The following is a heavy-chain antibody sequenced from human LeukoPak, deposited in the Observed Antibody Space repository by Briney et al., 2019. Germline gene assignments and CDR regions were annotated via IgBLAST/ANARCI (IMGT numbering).Heavy chain of an antibody. CDR1: GGSFSGYY. CDR3: ARPASPWELRLDY. V-gene: IGHV4-34*01. D-gene: IGHD1-26*01. J-gene: IGHJ4*02. Sequence: SETLSLTCAVYGGSFSGYYWSWIRQPPGKGLEWIGEINHSGSTNYNPSLKSRVTISVDTSKNQFSLKLSSVTAADAAVYYCARPASPWELRLDYWGQGTLVTVSS. CDR2: INHSGST.